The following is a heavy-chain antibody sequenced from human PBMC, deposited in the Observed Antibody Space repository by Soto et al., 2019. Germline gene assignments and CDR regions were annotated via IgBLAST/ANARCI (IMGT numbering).Heavy chain of an antibody. J-gene: IGHJ4*01. CDR3: ARAWASGDFSHTYFDS. V-gene: IGHV3-33*01. CDR2: IWYDGSNK. CDR1: VLTFGVYG. Sequence: GGCLRLSGSAGVLTFGVYGVRRLRQAPGKGLEWVAVIWYDGSNKYYADSVKGRFTISRDNSKNTLYLQMNSLRAEDTAVYYCARAWASGDFSHTYFDSRAHGT. D-gene: IGHD3-16*02.